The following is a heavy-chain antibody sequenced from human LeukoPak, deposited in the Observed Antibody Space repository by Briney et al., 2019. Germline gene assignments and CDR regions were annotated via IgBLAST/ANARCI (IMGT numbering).Heavy chain of an antibody. J-gene: IGHJ5*02. D-gene: IGHD6-13*01. Sequence: GGSLRLSCAASGFTFSSYSMNWVRQAPGKGLEWVSSISSSSSYIYYADSVKGRFTISRDNAKNSLYLQMNSLRAEDTAVYYCARESLGAAAGIFDPWGQGTLVTVSS. CDR1: GFTFSSYS. V-gene: IGHV3-21*01. CDR3: ARESLGAAAGIFDP. CDR2: ISSSSSYI.